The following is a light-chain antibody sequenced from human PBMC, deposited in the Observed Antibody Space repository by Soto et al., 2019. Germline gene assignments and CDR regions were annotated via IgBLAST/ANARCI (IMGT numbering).Light chain of an antibody. Sequence: DIVMTQSPDSLAVSLGERATIKCKSSQSVLYSSNNKNYLDWYQQKPGQPPKLLIYWASTRESGVPDRFSGSGSGTDFTLTISSLQAEDVAVYYFHQRQSLPRTFGQGTSVDIK. CDR3: HQRQSLPRT. CDR1: QSVLYSSNNKNY. J-gene: IGKJ1*01. V-gene: IGKV4-1*01. CDR2: WAS.